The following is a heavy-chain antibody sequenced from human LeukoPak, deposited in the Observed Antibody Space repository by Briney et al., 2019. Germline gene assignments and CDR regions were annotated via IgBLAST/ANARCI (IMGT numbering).Heavy chain of an antibody. CDR1: GYTFTSYG. V-gene: IGHV1-18*01. CDR2: ISAYNGNT. D-gene: IGHD3-10*01. Sequence: ASVKVSCKASGYTFTSYGISWVRQAPGQGREWMGWISAYNGNTNYAQKLQGRVTMTTDTSTSTAYMELRSLRSDDTAVYYCARQEAHITMVNWFDPWGQGTLVTASS. J-gene: IGHJ5*02. CDR3: ARQEAHITMVNWFDP.